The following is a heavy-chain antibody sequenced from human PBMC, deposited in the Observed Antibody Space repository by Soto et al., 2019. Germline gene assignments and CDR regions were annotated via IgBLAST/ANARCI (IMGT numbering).Heavy chain of an antibody. D-gene: IGHD3-22*01. CDR2: LYYGRSA. CDR3: ARGPTMIVVAYDC. V-gene: IGHV4-59*01. CDR1: GDSISSYY. J-gene: IGHJ4*01. Sequence: PSETLSLTCAVSGDSISSYYCMWIRQPPGKGLESIGYLYYGRSANYNPSLKSRVTLSVGTSANQCSLTLSSMTAADTAVYYCARGPTMIVVAYDCWGHGTLVTVSS.